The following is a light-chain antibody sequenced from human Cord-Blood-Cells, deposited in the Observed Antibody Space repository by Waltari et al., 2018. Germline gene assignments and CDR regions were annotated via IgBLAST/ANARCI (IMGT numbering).Light chain of an antibody. CDR3: CSYAGSSTVV. CDR1: SSDVGSYNL. CDR2: EGS. V-gene: IGLV2-23*01. J-gene: IGLJ2*01. Sequence: QSALTQPASMSGSPGQSITISCTGTSSDVGSYNLVSWYQQHPGKAPKLSIYEGSKRPSVFSNRFSGSKSGNTASLTISGLQAEDEADYYCCSYAGSSTVVFGGGTKLTVL.